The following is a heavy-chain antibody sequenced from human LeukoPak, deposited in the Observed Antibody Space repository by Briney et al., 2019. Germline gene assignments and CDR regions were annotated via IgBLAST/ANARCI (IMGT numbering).Heavy chain of an antibody. CDR2: IIPIFGTA. Sequence: SVKVSCKASGGTFSSYAISWVRQAPGQGLEWMGGIIPIFGTANYAQKFQGRVTITADKSTSTAYMELSSLRSEDTAVYYCARRNGYCSGGSCYSSGLFDYWGQGTLVTVSS. V-gene: IGHV1-69*06. CDR3: ARRNGYCSGGSCYSSGLFDY. J-gene: IGHJ4*02. CDR1: GGTFSSYA. D-gene: IGHD2-15*01.